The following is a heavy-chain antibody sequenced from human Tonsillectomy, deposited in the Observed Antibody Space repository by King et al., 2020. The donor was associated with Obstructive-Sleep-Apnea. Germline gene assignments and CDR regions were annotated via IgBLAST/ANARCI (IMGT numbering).Heavy chain of an antibody. J-gene: IGHJ3*02. CDR1: GGSISSSSYY. CDR3: ARDEERYYDSSGLCAFDI. V-gene: IGHV4-39*07. D-gene: IGHD3-22*01. Sequence: QLQESGPGLVKPSETLSLTGTVSGGSISSSSYYWGWIGLPPGKELEWLGGLDYSVSTYYNPSLKSRVTISVDTSKNQFSRKLSSVTAADTAVYYCARDEERYYDSSGLCAFDIWGQGTMVTVSS. CDR2: LDYSVST.